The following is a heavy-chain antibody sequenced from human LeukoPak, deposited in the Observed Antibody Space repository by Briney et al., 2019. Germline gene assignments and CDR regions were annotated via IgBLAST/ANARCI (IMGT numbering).Heavy chain of an antibody. V-gene: IGHV4-34*01. CDR1: GGSFSRYY. CDR2: IDHRGDT. D-gene: IGHD5-24*01. CDR3: ARGATISETGYFDF. J-gene: IGHJ4*03. Sequence: PSETLSLTCAVYGGSFSRYYWSWIRQSPGKGLEWIAEIDHRGDTNYNPSVKSRVTISVDTSKDQFSLKVRSLSAADTAVYYCARGATISETGYFDFWGQGTLVTVSS.